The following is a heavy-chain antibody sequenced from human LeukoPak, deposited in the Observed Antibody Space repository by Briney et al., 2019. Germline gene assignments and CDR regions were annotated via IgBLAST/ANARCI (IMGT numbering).Heavy chain of an antibody. V-gene: IGHV3-9*01. D-gene: IGHD3-9*01. CDR2: ISWNSGSI. J-gene: IGHJ4*02. Sequence: GGSLRLSCAASGFTFDDYAMHWVRQAPGKGLEWVSGISWNSGSIGYADSVKGRFTISRDNAKNSLYLQMNSLRAEDTALYYCAKDSVPGRYDILTGYPDYWGQGTLVTVSS. CDR3: AKDSVPGRYDILTGYPDY. CDR1: GFTFDDYA.